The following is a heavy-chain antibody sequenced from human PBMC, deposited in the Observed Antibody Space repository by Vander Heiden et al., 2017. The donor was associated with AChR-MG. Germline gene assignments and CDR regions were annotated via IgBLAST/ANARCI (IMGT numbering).Heavy chain of an antibody. V-gene: IGHV1-46*01. D-gene: IGHD6-19*01. Sequence: QVQLVQSGAEVKKPGASVKVSCKASGYTFTSYYMHWVRPAPGQGLEWMGIINPSGGSTSYAQKFQGRVTMTRDTSTSTVYMELSSLRSEDTAVYYCARIKASDELGPGIAVAGGIPGEDKWGQGTLVTVSS. J-gene: IGHJ4*02. CDR1: GYTFTSYY. CDR3: ARIKASDELGPGIAVAGGIPGEDK. CDR2: INPSGGST.